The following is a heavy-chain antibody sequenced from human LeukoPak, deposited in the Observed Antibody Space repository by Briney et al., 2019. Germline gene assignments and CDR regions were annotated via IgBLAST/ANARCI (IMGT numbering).Heavy chain of an antibody. D-gene: IGHD3-22*01. Sequence: GESLKISCKGSGYLFTGYWIGWVRQMPGKGLEWMGVIYPGDSDTKYSPSFHGQVTISADKSINTAYLQWSSLQASDTAMYYCARRADSSGYYSIDYWGQGTLVTVSS. CDR1: GYLFTGYW. J-gene: IGHJ4*02. CDR3: ARRADSSGYYSIDY. V-gene: IGHV5-51*01. CDR2: IYPGDSDT.